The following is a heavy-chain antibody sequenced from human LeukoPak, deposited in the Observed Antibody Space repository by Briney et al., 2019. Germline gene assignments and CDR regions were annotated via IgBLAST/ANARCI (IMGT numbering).Heavy chain of an antibody. D-gene: IGHD6-13*01. CDR3: ARAAHSSSAF. CDR2: ISGSGGST. V-gene: IGHV3-23*01. J-gene: IGHJ4*02. CDR1: GFTFSAYA. Sequence: PGGSLRLSCAASGFTFSAYAMSWVRQAPGKGLEWVSAISGSGGSTYYADTVKGRFTISRDNAKNSLYLQMDSLRAEDTAVYYCARAAHSSSAFWGQGTLVTVSS.